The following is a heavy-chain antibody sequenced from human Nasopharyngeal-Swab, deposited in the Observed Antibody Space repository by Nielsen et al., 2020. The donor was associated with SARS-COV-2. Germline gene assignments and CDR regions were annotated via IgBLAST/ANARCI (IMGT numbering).Heavy chain of an antibody. J-gene: IGHJ2*01. CDR1: GGSISSSSYY. D-gene: IGHD6-13*01. Sequence: SETLSLTCTVPGGSISSSSYYWGWIRQPPGKGLEWIGSIYYSGSTYYNPSLKSRVTISVDTSKNQFSLKLSSVTAADTAVYYCVHSSSWYGIGYFDLWGRGTLVTVSS. V-gene: IGHV4-39*01. CDR2: IYYSGST. CDR3: VHSSSWYGIGYFDL.